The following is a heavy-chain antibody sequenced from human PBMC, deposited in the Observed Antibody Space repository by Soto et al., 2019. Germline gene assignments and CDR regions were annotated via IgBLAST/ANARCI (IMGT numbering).Heavy chain of an antibody. CDR2: ISTFNGNT. J-gene: IGHJ5*02. V-gene: IGHV1-18*04. Sequence: ASVKVSCKASASTFTGYTINWVRQAPGQGLEWMGWISTFNGNTKYAGNFEGRVTMTTNTSTTTAYMELTSLTFDDTAVYFCARGTVTSGRWFGPWGQGTLVTVSS. CDR3: ARGTVTSGRWFGP. CDR1: ASTFTGYT. D-gene: IGHD4-17*01.